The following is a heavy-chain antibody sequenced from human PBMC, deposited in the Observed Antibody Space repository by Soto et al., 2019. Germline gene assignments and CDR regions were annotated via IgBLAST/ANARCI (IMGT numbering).Heavy chain of an antibody. CDR1: GGTFSSYT. D-gene: IGHD3-3*01. J-gene: IGHJ6*02. CDR3: ARFMSRATIFGVVPATHYGMDV. V-gene: IGHV1-69*02. CDR2: IIPILGIA. Sequence: SVKVSCKASGGTFSSYTISWVRQAPGQGLEWMGRIIPILGIANYAQKFQGRVTITADKSTSTAYMELSSLRSEDTAVYYCARFMSRATIFGVVPATHYGMDVWGQGTTVTVSS.